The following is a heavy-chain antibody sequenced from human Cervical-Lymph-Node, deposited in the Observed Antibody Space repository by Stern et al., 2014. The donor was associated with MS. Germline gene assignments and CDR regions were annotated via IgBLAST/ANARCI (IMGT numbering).Heavy chain of an antibody. CDR3: ARDRRFGDHVYWFDF. J-gene: IGHJ4*02. Sequence: EVQLEESGGGLVQPGGSLRLSCAASGFTFSNYDMNWVRQAPGKGLEWVSYISTSSTSIYYADSVKGRFTISRDNAKNSLYLQMNTLRAEDTAVYYCARDRRFGDHVYWFDFWGRGTLVAVSS. CDR2: ISTSSTSI. CDR1: GFTFSNYD. D-gene: IGHD3-10*01. V-gene: IGHV3-48*01.